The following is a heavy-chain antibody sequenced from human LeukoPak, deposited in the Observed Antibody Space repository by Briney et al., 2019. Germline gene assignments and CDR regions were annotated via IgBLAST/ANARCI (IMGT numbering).Heavy chain of an antibody. CDR2: IIPIFGTA. CDR3: ASSYTPVSPNAFDI. D-gene: IGHD4-17*01. CDR1: GGTFSSYA. J-gene: IGHJ3*02. V-gene: IGHV1-69*05. Sequence: SVEVSCKASGGTFSSYAISWVRQAPGQGLEWMGGIIPIFGTANYAQKFQGRVTITTDESTSTAYMELSSLRSEDTAVYYCASSYTPVSPNAFDIWGQGTMVTVSS.